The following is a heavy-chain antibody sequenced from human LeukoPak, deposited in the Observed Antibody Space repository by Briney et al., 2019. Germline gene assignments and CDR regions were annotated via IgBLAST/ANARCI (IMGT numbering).Heavy chain of an antibody. CDR3: ARDPNGPSYYDSSGYYDY. J-gene: IGHJ4*02. Sequence: ASVTVSCKASGYTFTSYYMHWVRQAPGQGLEWMGIINPSGGSTSYAQKFQGRVTMTRGTSTSTVYMELSSLRSEDTAVYYCARDPNGPSYYDSSGYYDYWGQGTLVTVSS. V-gene: IGHV1-46*01. CDR2: INPSGGST. D-gene: IGHD3-22*01. CDR1: GYTFTSYY.